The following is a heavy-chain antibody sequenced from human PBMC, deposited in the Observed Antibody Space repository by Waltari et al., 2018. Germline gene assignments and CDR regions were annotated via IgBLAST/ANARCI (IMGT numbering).Heavy chain of an antibody. CDR1: DFFTDYW. Sequence: EVQLVNSGGGLVQPGRSLRLSCTASDFFTDYWLEWVRQPPGQGLVWVSRMKTDGTSITYADSVKGRFTIARDSSKNTYYLQMNSLRAEDTAVYYCTRNPGYWGQGTLVTVSS. J-gene: IGHJ4*02. V-gene: IGHV3-74*03. CDR3: TRNPGY. CDR2: MKTDGTSI.